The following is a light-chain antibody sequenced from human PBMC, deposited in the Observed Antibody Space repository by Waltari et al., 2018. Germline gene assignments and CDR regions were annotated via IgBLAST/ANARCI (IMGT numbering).Light chain of an antibody. J-gene: IGKJ4*01. CDR3: QQYYGVPLT. Sequence: DIVMTQSPDFLAVSLGERATINYKSSQSVLYSANNQDYLAWYQQKPGQPPKLLIYWASTRESGVPDRFSGSGSGTDFTLTISSLQAEDVAVYYCQQYYGVPLTFGGGTKVEIK. CDR1: QSVLYSANNQDY. CDR2: WAS. V-gene: IGKV4-1*01.